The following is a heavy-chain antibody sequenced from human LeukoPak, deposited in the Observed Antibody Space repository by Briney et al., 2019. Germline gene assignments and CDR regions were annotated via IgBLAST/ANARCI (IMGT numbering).Heavy chain of an antibody. Sequence: ASVKVSCKASGYTFTSYDINWVRQATGQGLEWMGWKNPNSGNTGYAQKSQGRGTMTRNTSISTAYMELSSLRSEDTAVYYCARSRYCSSTSCYYYYYMDVWGKGTTVTVSS. J-gene: IGHJ6*03. CDR3: ARSRYCSSTSCYYYYYMDV. D-gene: IGHD2-2*01. CDR1: GYTFTSYD. V-gene: IGHV1-8*01. CDR2: KNPNSGNT.